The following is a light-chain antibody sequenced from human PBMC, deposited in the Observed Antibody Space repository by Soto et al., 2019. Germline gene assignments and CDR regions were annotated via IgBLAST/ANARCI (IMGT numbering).Light chain of an antibody. CDR3: QQYYSYPFT. J-gene: IGKJ4*01. Sequence: AIRMTQSPSSLSASTGDRVTITCRASQGISSYLACYQQKVGKAPKLLIYAASTLQSGVPSRFSGSGSWTEFTLTISCLQSEDFATDYCQQYYSYPFTVGGGTKVVIK. CDR1: QGISSY. V-gene: IGKV1-8*01. CDR2: AAS.